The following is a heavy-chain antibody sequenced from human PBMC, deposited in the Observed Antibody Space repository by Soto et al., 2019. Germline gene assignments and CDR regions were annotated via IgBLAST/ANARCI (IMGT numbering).Heavy chain of an antibody. Sequence: GASVKVSCKASGYTFTSYGISWVRQAPGQGLEWMGWISAYNGNTNYAQKLQGRVTMTTDTSTSTAYMELRSLRSDDTAVYYCARDSAGYSYGSVHYYYYGMDVWGQGXTVTVYS. D-gene: IGHD5-18*01. CDR1: GYTFTSYG. CDR2: ISAYNGNT. CDR3: ARDSAGYSYGSVHYYYYGMDV. J-gene: IGHJ6*02. V-gene: IGHV1-18*01.